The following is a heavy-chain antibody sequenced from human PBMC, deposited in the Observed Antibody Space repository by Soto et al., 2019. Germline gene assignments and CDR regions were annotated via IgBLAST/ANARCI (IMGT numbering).Heavy chain of an antibody. D-gene: IGHD2-8*01. CDR1: GGSISSYY. V-gene: IGHV4-59*08. CDR2: IYYSGST. Sequence: QVQLQESGPGLVKPSETLSLTCTVSGGSISSYYWSWIRQPPGKGLEWIGYIYYSGSTNYNPSLKSRVTISVDTSKNQFSLKLSSVTAADTAVYYCARQDNGVWLNWFDPWGQGTLVTVSS. J-gene: IGHJ5*02. CDR3: ARQDNGVWLNWFDP.